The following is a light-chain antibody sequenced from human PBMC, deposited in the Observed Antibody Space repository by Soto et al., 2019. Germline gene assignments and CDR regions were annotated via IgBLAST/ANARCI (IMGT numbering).Light chain of an antibody. V-gene: IGKV3-20*01. CDR2: DAS. Sequence: VLPPSPGTLSLSPRERATLSCRASLNVNSYLAWYQQKPGQAPRLLIYDASNRAAGIPDRFSGSGSGTDFTLTISRLEPEDFAVYYRQQYGSSITFGQGTRLEIK. J-gene: IGKJ5*01. CDR3: QQYGSSIT. CDR1: LNVNSY.